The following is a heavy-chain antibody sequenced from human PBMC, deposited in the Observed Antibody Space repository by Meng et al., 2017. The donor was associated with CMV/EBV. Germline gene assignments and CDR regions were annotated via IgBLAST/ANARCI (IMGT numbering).Heavy chain of an antibody. CDR2: IYHSGST. V-gene: IGHV4-38-2*01. CDR3: AIGIAAGRFDP. D-gene: IGHD6-13*01. CDR1: GYSIRSGYY. Sequence: SETLSLTCAVSGYSIRSGYYWGWIRQPPGKGLEWIGSIYHSGSTYYNPSLKGRVTISVDTSKNQFSLKLSSVTAADTAVYYCAIGIAAGRFDPWGQGTLVTVSS. J-gene: IGHJ5*02.